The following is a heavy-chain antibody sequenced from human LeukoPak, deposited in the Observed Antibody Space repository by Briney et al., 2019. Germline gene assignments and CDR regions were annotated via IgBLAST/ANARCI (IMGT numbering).Heavy chain of an antibody. D-gene: IGHD1-26*01. Sequence: SETLSLTCTVSGGSISSSSYYWGWIRQPPGKGLEWIGSIYYSGSTYYNPSLKSRVTISVDTSKNQFSLKLSSVTAADTAVYYCASRDEVGAWDYWGQGTLVTVSS. CDR2: IYYSGST. CDR1: GGSISSSSYY. CDR3: ASRDEVGAWDY. V-gene: IGHV4-39*01. J-gene: IGHJ4*02.